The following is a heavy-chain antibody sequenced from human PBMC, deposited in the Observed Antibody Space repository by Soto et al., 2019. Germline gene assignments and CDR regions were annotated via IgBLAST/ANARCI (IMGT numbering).Heavy chain of an antibody. J-gene: IGHJ4*02. CDR2: ISSSSSTI. Sequence: GGSLRLSCAASGFTFSSYSMNWVRQAPGKGLEWVSYISSSSSTIYYADSVKGRFTISRDNAKNSLYLQMNSLRAEDTAVYYCAALVAATRGIPPPSPYYFDYWGQGTLVTVSS. D-gene: IGHD2-15*01. V-gene: IGHV3-48*01. CDR3: AALVAATRGIPPPSPYYFDY. CDR1: GFTFSSYS.